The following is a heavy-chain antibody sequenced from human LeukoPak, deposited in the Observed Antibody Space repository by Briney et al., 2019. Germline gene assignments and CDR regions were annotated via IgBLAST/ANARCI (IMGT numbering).Heavy chain of an antibody. D-gene: IGHD1-26*01. CDR2: ISSSSSTI. CDR3: ARDIVGATTVYYYYGMDV. J-gene: IGHJ6*02. Sequence: GGSLRLSCAASGFTFSSYSMNWVRQAPGKGLEWVSYISSSSSTIYYADSVKGRFTISRDNAKNSLYLQMNSLRGEDTAVYYCARDIVGATTVYYYYGMDVWGQGTTVTVSS. CDR1: GFTFSSYS. V-gene: IGHV3-48*01.